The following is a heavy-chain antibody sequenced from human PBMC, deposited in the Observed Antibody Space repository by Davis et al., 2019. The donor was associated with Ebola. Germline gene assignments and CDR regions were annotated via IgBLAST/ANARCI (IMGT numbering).Heavy chain of an antibody. CDR3: ARARSDIVVVPAPGMDV. CDR1: GGTFSSYA. J-gene: IGHJ6*02. D-gene: IGHD2-2*01. V-gene: IGHV1-69*04. Sequence: AASVKVSCKASGGTFSSYAISWVRQAPGQGLEWMGRIIPILGIANYAQKFQGRVTITADKSTSTAYMELSSLRSEDTAVYYCARARSDIVVVPAPGMDVWGQGTTVTVSS. CDR2: IIPILGIA.